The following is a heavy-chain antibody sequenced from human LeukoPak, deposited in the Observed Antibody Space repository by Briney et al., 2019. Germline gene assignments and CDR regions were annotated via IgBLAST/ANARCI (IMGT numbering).Heavy chain of an antibody. CDR1: GGSISSGGYC. CDR3: ARNYGSGSYREGFDY. Sequence: SETLSLTCTVSGGSISSGGYCWSWIRQHPGKGLEWIGYIYYSGSTYYNPSLKSRVTISVDTSKNQFSLKLSSVTAADTAVYYCARNYGSGSYREGFDYWGQGTLVTVS. J-gene: IGHJ4*02. V-gene: IGHV4-31*03. CDR2: IYYSGST. D-gene: IGHD3-10*01.